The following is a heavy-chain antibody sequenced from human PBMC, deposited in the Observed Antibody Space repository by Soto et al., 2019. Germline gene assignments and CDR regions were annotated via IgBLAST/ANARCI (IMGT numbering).Heavy chain of an antibody. J-gene: IGHJ5*02. D-gene: IGHD2-15*01. CDR3: GRRGVVVAATDFWSTYNWFDP. CDR2: IYYTGNT. V-gene: IGHV4-59*08. CDR1: GGSISSYY. Sequence: PSETLSLTCIVSGGSISSYYWSWIRQSPGKGLEWIGYIYYTGNTNYNPSLRSRVTISLDTSKNQFSLNLNSVTAADTAVYYCGRRGVVVAATDFWSTYNWFDPWGQGTLVTVSS.